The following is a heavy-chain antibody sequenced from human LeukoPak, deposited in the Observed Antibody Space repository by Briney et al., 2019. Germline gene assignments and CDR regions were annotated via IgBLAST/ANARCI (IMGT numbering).Heavy chain of an antibody. J-gene: IGHJ4*02. CDR3: AKDDNSWSLDY. V-gene: IGHV3-7*01. D-gene: IGHD6-13*01. CDR1: GFTFSNYW. Sequence: GGSLRLSCAASGFTFSNYWMSWVRQAPGKGRERVASIKQDGSQKYYGDSVKGRFTISRDNAKNSLYLQMNSLRAEDTAFYYCAKDDNSWSLDYWGQGTLVTVSS. CDR2: IKQDGSQK.